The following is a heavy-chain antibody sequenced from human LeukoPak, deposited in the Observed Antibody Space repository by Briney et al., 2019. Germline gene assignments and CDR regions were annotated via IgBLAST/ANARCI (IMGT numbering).Heavy chain of an antibody. V-gene: IGHV4-59*01. CDR2: IYYSGST. CDR3: ARLRLAAAGRHFDY. D-gene: IGHD6-13*01. CDR1: GGSISSYY. Sequence: SETLSLTCTVPGGSISSYYWSWIRQPPGKGLEWIGYIYYSGSTNYNPSLKSRVAISVDTSKNQFSLKLSSVTAADTAVYYCARLRLAAAGRHFDYWGQGTLVTVSS. J-gene: IGHJ4*02.